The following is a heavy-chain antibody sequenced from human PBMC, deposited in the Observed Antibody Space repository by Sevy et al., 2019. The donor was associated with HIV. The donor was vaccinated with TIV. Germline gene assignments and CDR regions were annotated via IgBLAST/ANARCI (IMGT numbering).Heavy chain of an antibody. Sequence: GGSLRLSCKGSGYSFTSYWIGWVRQIPGKGLEWMGIIYPADSDIRYSPSFQGQVTISADKSISTAYLQWSSLKASDTAMYYCARWATYYYDTSGFKYFDRWGQGTLVTVSS. CDR1: GYSFTSYW. J-gene: IGHJ5*02. D-gene: IGHD3-22*01. CDR3: ARWATYYYDTSGFKYFDR. V-gene: IGHV5-51*01. CDR2: IYPADSDI.